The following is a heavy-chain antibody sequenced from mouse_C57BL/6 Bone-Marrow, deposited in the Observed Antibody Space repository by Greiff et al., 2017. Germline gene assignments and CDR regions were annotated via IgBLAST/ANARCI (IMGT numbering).Heavy chain of an antibody. Sequence: EVKLLESGPGLVKPSQSLSLTCSVTGYSITSGYYWNWIRQFPGNKLEWMGYISYDGSNNYNPSLKNRISITRDTSKNQFFLKLNSVTTEDTATYYSARGYYDYGYYFDYWGQGTTLTVSS. CDR2: ISYDGSN. D-gene: IGHD2-4*01. CDR1: GYSITSGYY. V-gene: IGHV3-6*01. J-gene: IGHJ2*01. CDR3: ARGYYDYGYYFDY.